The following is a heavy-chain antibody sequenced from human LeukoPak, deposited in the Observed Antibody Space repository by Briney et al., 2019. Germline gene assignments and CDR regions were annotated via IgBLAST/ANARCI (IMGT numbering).Heavy chain of an antibody. Sequence: GGSLRLSRAASGFTFSSYAMSWVRQAPGKGLEWVSAISGSGGSTYYADSVKGRFTISRDNSKNTLYLQMNSLRAEDTAVYYCAKCAAAAGKNYYYYYMDVWGKGTTVTVSS. V-gene: IGHV3-23*01. CDR2: ISGSGGST. J-gene: IGHJ6*03. CDR1: GFTFSSYA. CDR3: AKCAAAAGKNYYYYYMDV. D-gene: IGHD6-13*01.